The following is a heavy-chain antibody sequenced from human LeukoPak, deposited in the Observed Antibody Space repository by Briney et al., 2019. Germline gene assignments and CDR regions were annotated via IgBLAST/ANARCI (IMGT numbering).Heavy chain of an antibody. D-gene: IGHD3-10*01. Sequence: GGSLRLSCAASGFTFDNYAMTWVRQGPGKGLEWIATISGSGGSTYYADSVKGRFTISRDNSKNTLYLQMNSLRAEDTAVYYCALYYGSGSYPYYFDYWGQGTLVTVSS. CDR3: ALYYGSGSYPYYFDY. V-gene: IGHV3-23*01. J-gene: IGHJ4*02. CDR1: GFTFDNYA. CDR2: ISGSGGST.